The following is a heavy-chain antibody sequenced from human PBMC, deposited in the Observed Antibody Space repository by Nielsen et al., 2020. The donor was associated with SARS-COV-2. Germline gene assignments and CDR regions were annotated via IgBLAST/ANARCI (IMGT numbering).Heavy chain of an antibody. J-gene: IGHJ4*02. V-gene: IGHV3-21*01. CDR1: GFTFSSYS. Sequence: GESLKISCAASGFTFSSYSMNWVRQAPGKGLEWVSSISSSSSYIYYADSVKGRFTISRDNAKNSLYLQMNSLRAEDTAVYYCARDGSGYYDSSGYYDYWGQGTLVTVSS. CDR3: ARDGSGYYDSSGYYDY. CDR2: ISSSSSYI. D-gene: IGHD3-22*01.